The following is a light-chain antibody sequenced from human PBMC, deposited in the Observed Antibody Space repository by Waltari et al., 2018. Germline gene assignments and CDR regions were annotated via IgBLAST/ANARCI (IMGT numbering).Light chain of an antibody. V-gene: IGKV1-5*03. Sequence: DIQMTQSPSTLSASVGDRVTTTCRASQSISSWLAWYQQKPGKAPKLLIYKASSLDSGVPSRFSGSGSGTEFTLTISSLQPDDFATYYCQQYNSYPYTFGQGTKLEIK. CDR3: QQYNSYPYT. CDR2: KAS. J-gene: IGKJ2*01. CDR1: QSISSW.